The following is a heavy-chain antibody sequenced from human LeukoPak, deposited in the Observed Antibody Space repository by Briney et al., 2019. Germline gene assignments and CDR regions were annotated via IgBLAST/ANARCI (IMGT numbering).Heavy chain of an antibody. V-gene: IGHV3-23*01. CDR1: GFTFSSYA. D-gene: IGHD2-2*01. Sequence: GGSLTLSCGASGFTFSSYAMRWVRQAPGKGVEWVSGISGSGDSTYYADSVKGRFTISRDNSKNTLYLQMNSLRAEDTAVYYCARIEAPYCSSTSCLKRSNWFDPWGQGTLVTVSS. J-gene: IGHJ5*02. CDR2: ISGSGDST. CDR3: ARIEAPYCSSTSCLKRSNWFDP.